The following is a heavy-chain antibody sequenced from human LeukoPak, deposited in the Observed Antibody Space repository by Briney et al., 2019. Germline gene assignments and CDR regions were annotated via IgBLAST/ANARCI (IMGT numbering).Heavy chain of an antibody. Sequence: GGSLRLSCAASGFTFSSYEMNWVRQAPGEGLEWVSYISSSGSTIYYADSVKGRFTISRDNAKNSLYLQMNSLRAEDTAVYHCARDIEAAGLFSDYWGQGTLVTVSS. V-gene: IGHV3-48*03. J-gene: IGHJ4*02. CDR3: ARDIEAAGLFSDY. D-gene: IGHD6-13*01. CDR1: GFTFSSYE. CDR2: ISSSGSTI.